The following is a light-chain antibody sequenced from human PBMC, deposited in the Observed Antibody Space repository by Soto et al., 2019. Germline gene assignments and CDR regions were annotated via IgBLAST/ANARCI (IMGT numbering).Light chain of an antibody. CDR1: QSVSSSY. V-gene: IGKV3-20*01. CDR3: QFQDT. J-gene: IGKJ2*01. CDR2: GAS. Sequence: EIVLTQSPGTLALSPGERATLSCRASQSVSSSYLAWYQQKPGQAPRLLIYGASSRATGIPDRFSGSGSRTVLHLTISRLEPEDLAVCYCQFQDTFGQGTKLEIK.